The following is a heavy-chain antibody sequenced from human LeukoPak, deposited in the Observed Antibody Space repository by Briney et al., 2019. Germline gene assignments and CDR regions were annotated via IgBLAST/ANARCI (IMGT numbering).Heavy chain of an antibody. V-gene: IGHV4-39*01. CDR2: IYYSGST. CDR3: ARLPTMVRGVISY. Sequence: SETLSLTCTVSGGSVSSSSYYWGWIRQPPGKGLEWIGSIYYSGSTYYNPSLKGRVTISVDTSKNQFSLKLSSVTAADTAVYYCARLPTMVRGVISYWGQGTLVTVSS. CDR1: GGSVSSSSYY. D-gene: IGHD3-10*01. J-gene: IGHJ4*02.